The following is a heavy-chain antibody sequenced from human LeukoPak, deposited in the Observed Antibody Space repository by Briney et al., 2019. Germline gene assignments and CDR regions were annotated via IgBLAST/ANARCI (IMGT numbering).Heavy chain of an antibody. D-gene: IGHD6-6*01. CDR3: ARGKAAARPLDY. J-gene: IGHJ4*02. Sequence: GGSLRLSCAASGFTFSSSAMSWVRQAPGKGLEWVSGISASDATADYADSVRGRFTISRDNSKNTLYLQMNSLRAEDTAVYYCARGKAAARPLDYWGQGTLVTVSS. CDR2: ISASDATA. V-gene: IGHV3-23*01. CDR1: GFTFSSSA.